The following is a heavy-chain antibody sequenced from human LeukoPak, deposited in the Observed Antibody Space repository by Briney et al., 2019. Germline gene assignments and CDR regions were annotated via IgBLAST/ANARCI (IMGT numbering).Heavy chain of an antibody. CDR2: INPNTGAT. V-gene: IGHV1-2*02. Sequence: ASVKVSCKASGYTFTGQDMHWVRQAPGQGFEWMGWINPNTGATNYAQKFQGRVTMTRDTTINMAYMELTSLTSDDTAVYYCASYPRYSSSPPFDYWGQGTMVTVSP. J-gene: IGHJ4*02. D-gene: IGHD6-6*01. CDR3: ASYPRYSSSPPFDY. CDR1: GYTFTGQD.